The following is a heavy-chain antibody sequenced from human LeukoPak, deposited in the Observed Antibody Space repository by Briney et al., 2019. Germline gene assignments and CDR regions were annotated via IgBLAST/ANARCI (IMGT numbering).Heavy chain of an antibody. Sequence: ASVKVSCKASGYTFTSYGISWVRQAPGQGLEWMGWISAYNGNTNYAQKLQGRVTMTTDTSTSTAHMELRSLRSDDTAVYYCARDRVAARPGGTWRFDYWGQGTLVTVSS. CDR3: ARDRVAARPGGTWRFDY. CDR2: ISAYNGNT. V-gene: IGHV1-18*01. CDR1: GYTFTSYG. D-gene: IGHD6-6*01. J-gene: IGHJ4*02.